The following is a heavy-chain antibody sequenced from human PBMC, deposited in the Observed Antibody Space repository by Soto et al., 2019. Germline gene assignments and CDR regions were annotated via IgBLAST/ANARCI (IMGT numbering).Heavy chain of an antibody. J-gene: IGHJ5*02. Sequence: GGSLRLSCAASGFTFSSYAMSWVRQSPGKGLEWVSAISGSGGSTYYADSVKGRFTISRDNSKNTLYLQMNSLRAEDTAVYYCAKVTHSYNWNVRNWFDPWGQGTLVTVSS. V-gene: IGHV3-23*01. D-gene: IGHD1-20*01. CDR2: ISGSGGST. CDR1: GFTFSSYA. CDR3: AKVTHSYNWNVRNWFDP.